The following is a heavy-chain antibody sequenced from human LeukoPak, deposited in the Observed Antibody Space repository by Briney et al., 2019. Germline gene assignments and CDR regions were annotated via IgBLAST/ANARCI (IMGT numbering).Heavy chain of an antibody. CDR2: IWYDGGNK. D-gene: IGHD6-19*01. CDR3: AKDRRGAVAELDY. Sequence: GRSLRLSCAASGFTFSSYGMHWVRQAPGKGLEWVAVIWYDGGNKYYADSVKGRFTISRDNSKNTLYLQMNSLRAEDTAVYYCAKDRRGAVAELDYWGQGTLVTVSS. V-gene: IGHV3-33*06. J-gene: IGHJ4*02. CDR1: GFTFSSYG.